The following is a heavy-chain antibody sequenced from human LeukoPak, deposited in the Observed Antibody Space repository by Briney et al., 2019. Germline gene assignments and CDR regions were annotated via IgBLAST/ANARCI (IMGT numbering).Heavy chain of an antibody. CDR3: TRGGIIILGVATVVDY. Sequence: ASVKVSCKASGYTFTSYDINWVRQATGQGLEWMGWMNPGSGNTGYAQKFQGRVTMTRNTSISTVYMEVSGLRSEDTAVYYCTRGGIIILGVATVVDYWGQGTLVTVSS. V-gene: IGHV1-8*01. J-gene: IGHJ4*02. D-gene: IGHD3/OR15-3a*01. CDR1: GYTFTSYD. CDR2: MNPGSGNT.